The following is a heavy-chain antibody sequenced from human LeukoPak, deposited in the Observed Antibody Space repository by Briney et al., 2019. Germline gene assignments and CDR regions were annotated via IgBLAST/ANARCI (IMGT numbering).Heavy chain of an antibody. V-gene: IGHV4-39*01. Sequence: SETLSLTRTVSGGSINSSTYYWAWIRQPPGKGLEWIGTIFYSGRSYYNPSLKSRVTISVDTSKNHFSLKLSSVTAADTAVYYCARHLYSSGWLDCWRQGTLDSVSS. D-gene: IGHD6-19*01. CDR1: GGSINSSTYY. CDR2: IFYSGRS. J-gene: IGHJ4*02. CDR3: ARHLYSSGWLDC.